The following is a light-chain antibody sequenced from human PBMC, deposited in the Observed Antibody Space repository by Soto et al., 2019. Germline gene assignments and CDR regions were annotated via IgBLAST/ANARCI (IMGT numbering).Light chain of an antibody. V-gene: IGLV2-14*01. CDR2: DVS. CDR3: SSYTPSGVYV. CDR1: SGDVGGYNA. J-gene: IGLJ1*01. Sequence: QSVLTQPASVSGSPGQSITISCTGTSGDVGGYNAVSWYQQHPGKAPKLMIYDVSNRHSGVSYRLSGSKSGSTASLTISGLQAEDEADYYCSSYTPSGVYVFAAGTKVTVL.